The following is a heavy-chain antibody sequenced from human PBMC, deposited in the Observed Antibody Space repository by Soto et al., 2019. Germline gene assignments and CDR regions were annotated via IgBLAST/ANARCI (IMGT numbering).Heavy chain of an antibody. CDR2: FFPSGGNT. D-gene: IGHD3-3*02. CDR1: EYSFFSYY. Sequence: GASVKVPCKEFEYSFFSYYIHWVRQAPGQGREWMGKFFPSGGNTEYAQRFRGRVSMTRDTSTTNTVSLELTSLTFDDTAVYYCARGGATIFGVFDSWGQGTRVTVSS. J-gene: IGHJ4*02. CDR3: ARGGATIFGVFDS. V-gene: IGHV1-46*01.